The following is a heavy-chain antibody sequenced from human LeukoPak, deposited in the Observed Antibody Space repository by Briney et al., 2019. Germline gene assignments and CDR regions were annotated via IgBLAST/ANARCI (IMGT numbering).Heavy chain of an antibody. J-gene: IGHJ4*02. V-gene: IGHV1-8*02. CDR2: MNPNSGNT. Sequence: GASVKVSCKASGYTFTSYGISWVRQAPGQGLEWMGWMNPNSGNTGYAHKFQGRVTMTRNTSISTAYMELSSLRSEDTAVYYCARGRARPWFGESRFDYWGQGTLVTVSS. D-gene: IGHD3-10*01. CDR1: GYTFTSYG. CDR3: ARGRARPWFGESRFDY.